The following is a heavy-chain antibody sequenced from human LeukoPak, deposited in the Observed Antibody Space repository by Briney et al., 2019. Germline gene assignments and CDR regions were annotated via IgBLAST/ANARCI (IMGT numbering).Heavy chain of an antibody. CDR1: EFTFSSCA. CDR2: ISGSGGST. Sequence: GGSLRLSCAASEFTFSSCAMSWVRQAPGEGLEWVSVISGSGGSTYYADSVKGRFTISRDNSKNTLYLQMNSLRAEDTAVYYCAKARGRDGYKDELDYWGQGILVTVSS. V-gene: IGHV3-23*01. CDR3: AKARGRDGYKDELDY. D-gene: IGHD5-24*01. J-gene: IGHJ4*02.